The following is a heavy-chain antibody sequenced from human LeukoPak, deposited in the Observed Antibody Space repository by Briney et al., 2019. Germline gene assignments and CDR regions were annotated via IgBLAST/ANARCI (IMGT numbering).Heavy chain of an antibody. Sequence: SETLSLTCTASSDFISHNYWSWIRQPPGKGLEWIGYIHYSGGIDYNPSLKSRLTISIDTSKNQFSLKLSSVTAADTAVYYCARATDYGGNLDYWGQGTLVTVSS. CDR1: SDFISHNY. CDR3: ARATDYGGNLDY. V-gene: IGHV4-59*01. J-gene: IGHJ4*02. CDR2: IHYSGGI. D-gene: IGHD4-23*01.